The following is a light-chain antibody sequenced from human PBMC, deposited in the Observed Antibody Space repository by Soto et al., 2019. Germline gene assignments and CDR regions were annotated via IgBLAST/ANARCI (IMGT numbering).Light chain of an antibody. J-gene: IGKJ1*01. CDR1: QTISSW. V-gene: IGKV1-5*03. Sequence: IQMTPSPSTLSASVGERVTITCRASQTISSWLAWYQQKPGKAPKLLIYKASTLKSGVPSRFSGSGSGTEFTLTISSLQPDDVATYYCQHYNSYSEAFGQGTKVDMK. CDR3: QHYNSYSEA. CDR2: KAS.